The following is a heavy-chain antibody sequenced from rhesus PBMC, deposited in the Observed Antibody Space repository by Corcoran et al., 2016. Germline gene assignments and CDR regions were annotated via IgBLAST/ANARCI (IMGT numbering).Heavy chain of an antibody. CDR3: ARVYYNIWTLQYYFDY. J-gene: IGHJ4*01. D-gene: IGHD3-3*01. CDR1: GGSVSSSNW. V-gene: IGHV4-57*01. CDR2: ISGSGGST. Sequence: QLQLQESGPGLVKPSETLSLTCVVSGGSVSSSNWWSWIRQPPGKGLEWIGRISGSGGSTDYNPPLKSRVTISTDTSKNQFSLKLSSVTAADTAVYYCARVYYNIWTLQYYFDYWGQGVLVTVSS.